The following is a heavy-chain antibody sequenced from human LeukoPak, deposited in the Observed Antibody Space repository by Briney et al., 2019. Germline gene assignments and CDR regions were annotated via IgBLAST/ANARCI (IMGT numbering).Heavy chain of an antibody. J-gene: IGHJ4*02. CDR3: ARLLWFGEEGYFDY. Sequence: GGSLRLSCAASGFXFNNYAMSWVRQAPGKGLEWVSSISGSGGSTYYADSVKGRFTISRDNSKNTVYLQMNSLRAEDTAVYYCARLLWFGEEGYFDYWGQGTLVTVSS. V-gene: IGHV3-23*01. D-gene: IGHD3-10*01. CDR1: GFXFNNYA. CDR2: ISGSGGST.